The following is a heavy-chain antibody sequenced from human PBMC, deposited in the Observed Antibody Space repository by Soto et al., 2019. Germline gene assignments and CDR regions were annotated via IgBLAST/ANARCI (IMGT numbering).Heavy chain of an antibody. CDR1: GGSISSYY. CDR3: ARVDSSGYYYADTSWAFDI. J-gene: IGHJ3*02. Sequence: SETLSLTCTVSGGSISSYYWSWIRQPPGKGLEWIGYIYYSGSTNYNPSLKSRVTISVDTSKNQFSLKLSSVTAADTAVYYRARVDSSGYYYADTSWAFDIWGQGTMVTVSS. V-gene: IGHV4-59*01. D-gene: IGHD3-22*01. CDR2: IYYSGST.